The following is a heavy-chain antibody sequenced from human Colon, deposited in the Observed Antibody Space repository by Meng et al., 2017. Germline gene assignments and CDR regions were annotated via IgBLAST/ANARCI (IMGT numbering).Heavy chain of an antibody. CDR3: AGGPWELDY. Sequence: QVPLEESGPGLVRPSETPSLTWTFSGGSVSRGSHYWSWIRQPPGKGLEWIGYIDYSRSINYYPSLKSRVTMSVDTSKNQFSLNLSSVTAADTAVYYCAGGPWELDYWGQGTLVTVSS. CDR2: IDYSRSI. V-gene: IGHV4-61*01. J-gene: IGHJ4*02. D-gene: IGHD1-26*01. CDR1: GGSVSRGSHY.